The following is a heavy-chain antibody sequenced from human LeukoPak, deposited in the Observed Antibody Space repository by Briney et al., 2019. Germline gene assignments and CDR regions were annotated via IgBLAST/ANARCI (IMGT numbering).Heavy chain of an antibody. CDR2: ISWNSGSI. CDR3: AKARSGSLSS. Sequence: SGGSLRLSCAASGFTFDDYAMHWVRQAPGKGLEWVSGISWNSGSIGYADSVKGRFTISRDNAKNSLYLQMNSLRAEDMALYYCAKARSGSLSSWGQGTLVTVSS. J-gene: IGHJ5*02. CDR1: GFTFDDYA. V-gene: IGHV3-9*03. D-gene: IGHD6-13*01.